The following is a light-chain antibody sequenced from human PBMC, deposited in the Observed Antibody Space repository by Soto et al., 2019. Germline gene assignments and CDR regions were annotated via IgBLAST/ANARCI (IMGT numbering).Light chain of an antibody. CDR3: QQGWT. Sequence: AIRVTLSPSSLSADTGDRVTITCRASQSISTYLAWYQQKPGKAPNLVIYDASSLQSGVPSMFSGSGVGPEFTLTLSSLQPDDFATYYCQQGWTFGQGTKVDIK. CDR2: DAS. J-gene: IGKJ1*01. CDR1: QSISTY. V-gene: IGKV1-8*01.